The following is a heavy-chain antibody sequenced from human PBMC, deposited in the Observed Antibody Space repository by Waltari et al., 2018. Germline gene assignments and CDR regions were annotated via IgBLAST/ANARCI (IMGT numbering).Heavy chain of an antibody. CDR2: IYYSGIT. V-gene: IGHV4-59*01. J-gene: IGHJ6*03. CDR1: GGSISSYY. Sequence: QVQLQESGPGLVKPSETLSLTCPVSGGSISSYYWNWIRQPPGKGLEWIGYIYYSGITNSNPSLKSRVTISVDTSKNQFSLKLSSVTAADTAVYYCARERTSHQNYYYYYMDVWGKGTTVTVSS. CDR3: ARERTSHQNYYYYYMDV.